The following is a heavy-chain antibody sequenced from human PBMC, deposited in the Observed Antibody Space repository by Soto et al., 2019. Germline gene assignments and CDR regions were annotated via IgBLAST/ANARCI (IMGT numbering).Heavy chain of an antibody. CDR2: INLSGST. Sequence: TSETLSLTCAVYGGSFSDYSLSWIRQPPGKGLEWIGDINLSGSTNYSPSLKSRVTISVDTSKHQFSLRLGSVTAADTAVYYCARRVVVYYYMDVWGKGTPVTVSS. CDR1: GGSFSDYS. J-gene: IGHJ6*03. D-gene: IGHD3-22*01. CDR3: ARRVVVYYYMDV. V-gene: IGHV4-34*01.